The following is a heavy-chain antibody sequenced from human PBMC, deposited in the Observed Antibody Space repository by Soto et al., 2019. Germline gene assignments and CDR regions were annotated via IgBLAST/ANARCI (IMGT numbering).Heavy chain of an antibody. D-gene: IGHD3-9*01. CDR2: IYYSGST. CDR1: GGPLSSGGYY. J-gene: IGHJ4*02. Sequence: PSETLSLTCTVSGGPLSSGGYYWSWIRQHPGKGLEWIGYIYYSGSTYYNPSLKSRVTISVDTSRNQFSLELSSVTAADTAVYYCARSTDNYDILTGYYARNFDYWVQGTLVTGS. CDR3: ARSTDNYDILTGYYARNFDY. V-gene: IGHV4-31*03.